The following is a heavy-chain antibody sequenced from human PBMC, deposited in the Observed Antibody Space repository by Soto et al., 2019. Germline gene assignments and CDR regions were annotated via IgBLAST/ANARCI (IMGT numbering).Heavy chain of an antibody. CDR3: ARFHYGATRVFDY. CDR1: GGSISSYY. D-gene: IGHD5-12*01. Sequence: QVQLQESGPGLVKPSETLSLTCTVSGGSISSYYWSWIRQPPGKGLEWIGYIYYSGSTNYNPSLKRRDTLSVDTSKNQFSLKLSSVTAADTAVYYCARFHYGATRVFDYWGQGTLVTVSS. CDR2: IYYSGST. V-gene: IGHV4-59*13. J-gene: IGHJ4*02.